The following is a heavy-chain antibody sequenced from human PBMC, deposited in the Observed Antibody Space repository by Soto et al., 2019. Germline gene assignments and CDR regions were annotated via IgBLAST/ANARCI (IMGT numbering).Heavy chain of an antibody. Sequence: ASVKVSCKASGYTFTSYDINWVRQATGQRLEWMGWMNPNSGNTGYAQKFQGRVTMTRNTSISTAYMELSSLRSEDTAVYYCAREHIAAADNYYYYYYMDVWGKGTTVTVSS. V-gene: IGHV1-8*01. J-gene: IGHJ6*03. CDR2: MNPNSGNT. CDR1: GYTFTSYD. CDR3: AREHIAAADNYYYYYYMDV. D-gene: IGHD6-13*01.